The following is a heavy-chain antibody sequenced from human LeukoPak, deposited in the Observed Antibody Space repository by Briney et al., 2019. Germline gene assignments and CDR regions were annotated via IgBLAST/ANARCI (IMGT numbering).Heavy chain of an antibody. CDR1: GGSFSGYY. D-gene: IGHD3-10*01. V-gene: IGHV4-34*01. J-gene: IGHJ5*02. Sequence: SETLSLTCAVYGGSFSGYYWSWIRQPPGKGLEWIGEINHSGGTNYNPSLKSRVTISVDTSKNQFSLKLSSVTAADTAVYYCASRSFGRGGWFDPWGQGSLVTVSS. CDR3: ASRSFGRGGWFDP. CDR2: INHSGGT.